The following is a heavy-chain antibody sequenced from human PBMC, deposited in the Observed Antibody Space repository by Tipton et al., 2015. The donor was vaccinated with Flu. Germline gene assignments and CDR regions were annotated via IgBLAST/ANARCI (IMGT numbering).Heavy chain of an antibody. CDR3: ARHKYYADADGPGVYFNY. V-gene: IGHV4-39*01. Sequence: TLSLTCTVSSGSIRSTNYFCAWIRQPPGKRLELIGSIYPSGTTYYNPSLKSRATISEDTSKNQFSLKLSSVTAADTAVYYCARHKYYADADGPGVYFNYWGQGTLVTVSA. CDR1: SGSIRSTNYF. D-gene: IGHD3-16*01. CDR2: IYPSGTT. J-gene: IGHJ4*02.